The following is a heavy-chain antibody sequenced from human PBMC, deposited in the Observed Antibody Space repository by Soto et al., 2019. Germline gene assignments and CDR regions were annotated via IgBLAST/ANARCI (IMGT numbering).Heavy chain of an antibody. CDR2: INHSGST. D-gene: IGHD6-6*01. CDR3: ARSGQIVNYVMDV. CDR1: GGSFSGYY. V-gene: IGHV4-34*01. Sequence: SETLSLTCAVYGGSFSGYYWSWIGQPPGKGLEWIGEINHSGSTNYNPSLKSRVTISVDTSKNQFSLKLSSVTAADTAVYYCARSGQIVNYVMDVWGQGTTVTVSS. J-gene: IGHJ6*02.